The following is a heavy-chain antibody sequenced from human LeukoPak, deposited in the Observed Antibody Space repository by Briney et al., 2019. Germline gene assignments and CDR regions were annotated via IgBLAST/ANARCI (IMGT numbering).Heavy chain of an antibody. CDR1: GYAFNIYD. CDR2: MNPDSGNT. V-gene: IGHV1-8*01. Sequence: GASVKVSCKASGYAFNIYDINWVRQATGQGLEWMGWMNPDSGNTGFAQKFQGRVTMTRNTSITTAYMELSSLRFEDTPVYYCAVHLPGDYLDRWAQGTLVTVSS. CDR3: AVHLPGDYLDR. J-gene: IGHJ4*02.